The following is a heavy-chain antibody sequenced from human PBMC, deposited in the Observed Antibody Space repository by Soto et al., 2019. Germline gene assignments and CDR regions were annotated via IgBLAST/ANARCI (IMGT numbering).Heavy chain of an antibody. J-gene: IGHJ4*01. V-gene: IGHV4-59*02. CDR3: ARLKRSFLPCRKYYFDY. D-gene: IGHD3-3*02. CDR1: GGSVGTYY. Sequence: PETPFLTCTLFGGSVGTYYLLWIRLSTGQEQEFIGYVYFDGTNNYNPSLRILVPISVDRPKNQFSLRLTSVIPADTAVYYCARLKRSFLPCRKYYFDYWGHGFLVTVTS. CDR2: VYFDGTN.